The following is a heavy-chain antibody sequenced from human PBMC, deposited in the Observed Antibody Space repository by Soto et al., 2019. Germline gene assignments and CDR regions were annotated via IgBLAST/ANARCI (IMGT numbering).Heavy chain of an antibody. CDR1: GFTFDDYA. CDR2: ISWNSGSI. D-gene: IGHD2-15*01. J-gene: IGHJ4*02. Sequence: ESGGGLVQPGRSLRLSCAASGFTFDDYAMHWVRQGPGKGLEWVSGISWNSGSIGYADSVKGRFTISRDNAKNSLYLQMNSLRAEDTALYYCAKDRGGCYYYFDYWGQGTLVTVSS. CDR3: AKDRGGCYYYFDY. V-gene: IGHV3-9*01.